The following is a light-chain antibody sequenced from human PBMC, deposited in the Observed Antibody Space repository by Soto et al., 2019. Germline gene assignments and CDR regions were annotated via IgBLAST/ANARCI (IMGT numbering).Light chain of an antibody. CDR3: QQRSNWPPT. J-gene: IGKJ4*01. CDR1: QSVSSS. V-gene: IGKV3-11*01. CDR2: DAS. Sequence: EIVLTQSPGTLSLSPWDTATLSCGASQSVSSSLAWYQQKPGQAPRLLIYDASNRATGIPARFSGSGSGTDFTLTISSLEPEDFAVYYCQQRSNWPPTFGGGTKVDIK.